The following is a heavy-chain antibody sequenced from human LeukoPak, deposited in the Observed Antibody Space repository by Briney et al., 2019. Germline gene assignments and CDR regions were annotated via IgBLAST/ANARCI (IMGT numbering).Heavy chain of an antibody. D-gene: IGHD3-22*01. V-gene: IGHV1-69*04. CDR3: ARAGDYYYDSSGYSDY. CDR1: GGTFSSYA. Sequence: SVKVSCKASGGTFSSYAISWVRQAPGQELEWMGRIIPILGIANYAQKFQGRVTITADKSTSTAYMELSSLRSEDTAVYYCARAGDYYYDSSGYSDYWGQGTLVTVSS. CDR2: IIPILGIA. J-gene: IGHJ4*02.